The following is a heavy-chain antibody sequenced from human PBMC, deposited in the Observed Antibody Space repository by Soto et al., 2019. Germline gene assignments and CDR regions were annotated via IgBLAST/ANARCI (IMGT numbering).Heavy chain of an antibody. CDR1: GYTFTCYY. Sequence: ASVKVSCKASGYTFTCYYMHWVRQAPGQGLEWMGWINPNSGGTNYAQKFQGRVTMTRDTSISTAYMELSRLRSDDTAVYYCARTRYCSSTSCYWPLVYWGQGTLVTVSS. J-gene: IGHJ4*02. CDR2: INPNSGGT. CDR3: ARTRYCSSTSCYWPLVY. D-gene: IGHD2-2*01. V-gene: IGHV1-2*02.